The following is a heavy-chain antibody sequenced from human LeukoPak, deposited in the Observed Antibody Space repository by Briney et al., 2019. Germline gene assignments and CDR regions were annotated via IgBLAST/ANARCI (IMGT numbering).Heavy chain of an antibody. CDR2: IYTSGNT. Sequence: SETLSLTCPVSGDSIGSGNYYWTWIRQPAGKGLEWIGRIYTSGNTNYNPSLKSQVTISMDTSKNQFSLNLNSVTAADTAVYYCARDRAGDSFDIWGQGTMVTVSS. CDR3: ARDRAGDSFDI. J-gene: IGHJ3*02. CDR1: GDSIGSGNYY. V-gene: IGHV4-61*02. D-gene: IGHD7-27*01.